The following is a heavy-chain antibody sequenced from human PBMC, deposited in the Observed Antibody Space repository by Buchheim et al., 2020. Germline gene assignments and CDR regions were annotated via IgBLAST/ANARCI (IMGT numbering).Heavy chain of an antibody. CDR2: MDPGGGST. CDR3: ARGADSATFYPPDY. V-gene: IGHV1-46*03. Sequence: QVHLVQSGAEVKKPGASVRVSCKASGNTFISHLVHWVRQAPGQGLEWLGIMDPGGGSTINAQNFQGRVTMTRAKSTSTVYMELSSLTSDDTAVYFCARGADSATFYPPDYWGQGTL. D-gene: IGHD1-26*01. J-gene: IGHJ4*02. CDR1: GNTFISHL.